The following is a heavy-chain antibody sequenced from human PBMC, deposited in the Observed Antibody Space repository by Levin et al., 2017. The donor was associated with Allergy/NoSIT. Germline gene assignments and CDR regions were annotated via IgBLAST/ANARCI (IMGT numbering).Heavy chain of an antibody. Sequence: SETLSLTCGVYGMSFSGFYRSWVRQPPGKGLEWIGEINPSGTTNYNPSLKSRVTISVDTSKSQFSLSLTSVTAADTAMYFCAIGYYDLDYWGQGTLVTVSS. J-gene: IGHJ4*02. V-gene: IGHV4-34*01. CDR3: AIGYYDLDY. CDR2: INPSGTT. D-gene: IGHD1-26*01. CDR1: GMSFSGFY.